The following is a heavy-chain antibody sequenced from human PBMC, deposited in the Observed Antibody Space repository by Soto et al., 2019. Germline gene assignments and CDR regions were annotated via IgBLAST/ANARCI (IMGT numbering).Heavy chain of an antibody. CDR3: ARRLGYCSGGSCYSDNNWFDP. J-gene: IGHJ5*02. V-gene: IGHV4-59*08. CDR2: IYYSGST. D-gene: IGHD2-15*01. CDR1: GGSISSYY. Sequence: SETLSLTCTVSGGSISSYYWSWIRQPPGKGLEWIGYIYYSGSTNYNPSLKSRVTISVDTSKNQFSLKLSSVTAADTAVYYCARRLGYCSGGSCYSDNNWFDPWGQGTLVTVSS.